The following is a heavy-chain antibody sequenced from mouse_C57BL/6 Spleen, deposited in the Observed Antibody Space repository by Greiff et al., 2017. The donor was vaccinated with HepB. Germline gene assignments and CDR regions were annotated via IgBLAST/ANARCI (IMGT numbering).Heavy chain of an antibody. D-gene: IGHD1-1*01. CDR3: ARRGTVVAPRYFDV. V-gene: IGHV1-80*01. CDR2: IYPGDGDT. J-gene: IGHJ1*03. Sequence: VKLMQSGAELVKPGASVKISCKASGYAFSSYWMNWVKQRPGKGLEWIGQIYPGDGDTNYNGKFKGKATLTADKSSSTAYMQLSSLTSEDSAVYFCARRGTVVAPRYFDVWGTGTTVTVSS. CDR1: GYAFSSYW.